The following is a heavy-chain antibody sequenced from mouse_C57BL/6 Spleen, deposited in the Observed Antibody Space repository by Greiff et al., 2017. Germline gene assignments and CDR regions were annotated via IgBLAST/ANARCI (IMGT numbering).Heavy chain of an antibody. CDR1: GYTFTSYW. J-gene: IGHJ4*01. V-gene: IGHV1-55*01. CDR3: ARLSGPGAMDY. CDR2: IYPGSGST. Sequence: VQLQQPGAELVKPGASVKMSCKASGYTFTSYWLTWVKQRPGQGLEWIGDIYPGSGSTNYNEKFKSKATLTVDTSSRTAYMQLSSLTTEDSAVYYCARLSGPGAMDYWGQGTSVTVSS. D-gene: IGHD1-3*01.